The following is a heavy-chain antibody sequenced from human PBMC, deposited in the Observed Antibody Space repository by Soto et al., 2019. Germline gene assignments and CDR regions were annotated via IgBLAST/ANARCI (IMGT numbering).Heavy chain of an antibody. CDR2: IWHDSSNK. CDR3: AKDILYSDTSGCLSS. V-gene: IGHV3-33*06. CDR1: GFTFTAYG. J-gene: IGHJ5*02. D-gene: IGHD3-22*01. Sequence: HPGGSLRLSCEASGFTFTAYGMHWVRQAPDKGLEWVAVIWHDSSNKYYADSVKGRFTISRDNSKNTLYLQMNSLRAEDTAVYYCAKDILYSDTSGCLSSWGQGTPVTVSS.